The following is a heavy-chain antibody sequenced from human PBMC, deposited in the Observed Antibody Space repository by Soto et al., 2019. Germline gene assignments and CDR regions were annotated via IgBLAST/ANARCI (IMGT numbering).Heavy chain of an antibody. CDR3: ARLEGLATISYYFDF. CDR2: IYFRGNT. V-gene: IGHV4-39*01. Sequence: QLQLQESGPGLVKPSETLSLTCSVSGDSINSDKYYWGWIRQPPGKGLEWIGSIYFRGNTYYNPSLQNRGTIMLVKSTRQFSLTLKSATAAASAVYFCARLEGLATISYYFDFWGQGALVTVSS. CDR1: GDSINSDKYY. J-gene: IGHJ4*02. D-gene: IGHD3-9*01.